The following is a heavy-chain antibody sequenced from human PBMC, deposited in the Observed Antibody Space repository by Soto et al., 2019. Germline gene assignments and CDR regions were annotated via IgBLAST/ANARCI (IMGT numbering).Heavy chain of an antibody. V-gene: IGHV4-4*02. CDR3: ARVPGDFWSGYYSWFDP. CDR2: INHRGSA. D-gene: IGHD3-3*01. CDR1: GASVSSTYW. Sequence: ETLSLTCAVSGASVSSTYWWSWVRQPPGKGPEWIGEINHRGSANYNPSLKSRVTISVDISKSQFSLRLTSVTAADTAVYYCARVPGDFWSGYYSWFDPWGQGTLVTVSS. J-gene: IGHJ5*02.